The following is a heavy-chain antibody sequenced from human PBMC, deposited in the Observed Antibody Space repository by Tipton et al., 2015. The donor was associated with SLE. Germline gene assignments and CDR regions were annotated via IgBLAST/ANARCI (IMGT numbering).Heavy chain of an antibody. CDR2: IYTSGNT. J-gene: IGHJ6*02. CDR1: GGSISSSSYY. Sequence: TLSLTCTVSGGSISSSSYYWGWIRQPAGKGLEWIGRIYTSGNTNYNPSLKSRVTISVDTSKNQFSLKVSSVTAADTAVYYCARAVYYYYGMDVWGQGTTVTVSS. CDR3: ARAVYYYYGMDV. V-gene: IGHV4-61*02.